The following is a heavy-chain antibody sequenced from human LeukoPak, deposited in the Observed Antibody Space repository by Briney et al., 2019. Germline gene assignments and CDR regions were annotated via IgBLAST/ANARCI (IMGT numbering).Heavy chain of an antibody. CDR1: GYSFTNYW. CDR3: ARGGSGWYFDY. J-gene: IGHJ4*01. Sequence: GESLKISCKGSGYSFTNYWIGWVRQMPGKGLEYMDLIYTVDSDTKYSPSFQGQVTISVDKSIKTAYLQWTSLKASDTGMYYCARGGSGWYFDYWGHGSLVTVS. CDR2: IYTVDSDT. D-gene: IGHD6-19*01. V-gene: IGHV5-51*01.